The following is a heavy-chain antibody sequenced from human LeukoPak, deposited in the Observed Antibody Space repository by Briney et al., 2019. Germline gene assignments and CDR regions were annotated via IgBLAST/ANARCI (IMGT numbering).Heavy chain of an antibody. CDR3: AKDIFTMVRGVVDY. J-gene: IGHJ4*02. Sequence: PGGSLRLSCAASGLNPSSCGMTWVRQAPGKGLDWVAGISWNSGSIGYADSVKGRFTISRDNAKNSLYLQMNSLRAEDTALYYCAKDIFTMVRGVVDYWGQGTLVTVSS. V-gene: IGHV3-9*02. CDR1: GLNPSSCG. CDR2: ISWNSGSI. D-gene: IGHD3-10*01.